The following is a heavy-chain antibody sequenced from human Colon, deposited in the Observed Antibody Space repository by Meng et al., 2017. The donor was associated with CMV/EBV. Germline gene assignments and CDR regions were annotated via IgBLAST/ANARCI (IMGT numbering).Heavy chain of an antibody. J-gene: IGHJ4*02. Sequence: CSASGFTVSRNYLSWVRQAPGKGLEWVSVIYGGGSTYYADSVKGRFTISRDNSKNTLYLQMNSLRAEDTAVYYCARDLWSSGWFNNFDYWGQGTLVTVSS. D-gene: IGHD6-19*01. CDR3: ARDLWSSGWFNNFDY. V-gene: IGHV3-53*01. CDR2: IYGGGST. CDR1: GFTVSRNY.